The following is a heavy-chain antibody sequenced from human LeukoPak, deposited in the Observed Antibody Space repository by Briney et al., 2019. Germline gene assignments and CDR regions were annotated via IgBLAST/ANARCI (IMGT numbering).Heavy chain of an antibody. D-gene: IGHD3-9*01. CDR1: GGTFSSYA. V-gene: IGHV1-69*05. CDR3: ARGLGDYNTDWFPVSGY. J-gene: IGHJ4*02. CDR2: IIPIFGTA. Sequence: GASVKVSCKASGGTFSSYAISWVRQAPGQGLEWMGGIIPIFGTANYAQKFQGRVTITTDESTSTAYMELSSLRSEDTAVYYCARGLGDYNTDWFPVSGYWGQGTPVTVSS.